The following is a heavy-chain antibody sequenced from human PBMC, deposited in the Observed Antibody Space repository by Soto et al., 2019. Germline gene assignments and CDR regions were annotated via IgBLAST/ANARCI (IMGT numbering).Heavy chain of an antibody. V-gene: IGHV3-53*01. CDR2: IYSGGST. J-gene: IGHJ6*02. Sequence: HSGGSLRLSCAASGFTVSSNYMSWVRQAPGKGLEWVSVIYSGGSTYYADSVKGRFTISRDNSKNTLYLQMNSLRAEDTAVYYCARDSYGYRYYYYGTDVWGQGTTVTVSS. CDR3: ARDSYGYRYYYYGTDV. D-gene: IGHD5-18*01. CDR1: GFTVSSNY.